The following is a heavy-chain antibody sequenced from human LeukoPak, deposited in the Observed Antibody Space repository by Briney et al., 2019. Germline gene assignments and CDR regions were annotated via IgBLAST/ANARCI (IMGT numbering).Heavy chain of an antibody. J-gene: IGHJ4*02. Sequence: ASVKVSCKTSGYTFTNYGISWVRQAPGLGLEWMGWISAYNGNTNYAQKLQGRVTMTTDTSTSTAYMELRSLRSDDTAVYYCARGAGRYFDWLLPPFDYWGQGTLVTVSS. CDR1: GYTFTNYG. V-gene: IGHV1-18*01. CDR3: ARGAGRYFDWLLPPFDY. D-gene: IGHD3-9*01. CDR2: ISAYNGNT.